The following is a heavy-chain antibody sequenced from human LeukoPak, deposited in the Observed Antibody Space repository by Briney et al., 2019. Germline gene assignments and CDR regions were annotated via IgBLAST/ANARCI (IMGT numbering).Heavy chain of an antibody. D-gene: IGHD6-6*01. CDR1: GYTFTSYD. CDR3: ARSPSIAARPDY. Sequence: ASVKVSCKASGYTFTSYDINWVRQATGQGLEWMGWMNPNSGNTGYAQKFQGRVTMTRDTSTSTVYMELSSLRSEDTAVYYCARSPSIAARPDYWGQGTLVTVSS. J-gene: IGHJ4*02. V-gene: IGHV1-8*01. CDR2: MNPNSGNT.